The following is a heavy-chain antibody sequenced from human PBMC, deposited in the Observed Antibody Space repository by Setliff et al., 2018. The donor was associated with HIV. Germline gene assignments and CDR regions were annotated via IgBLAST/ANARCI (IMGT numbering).Heavy chain of an antibody. CDR2: IYDSGIT. CDR1: GGSVINYL. CDR3: ARELYGGNSRPFDY. D-gene: IGHD2-21*02. V-gene: IGHV4-59*02. Sequence: SETLSLTCSVSGGSVINYLWHWFRQPPGKGLEWIGYIYDSGITDHNPSLYSRLTISVDTPKNQVSLKLTSVTTADTAVYYCARELYGGNSRPFDYWGQGLLVTVSS. J-gene: IGHJ4*02.